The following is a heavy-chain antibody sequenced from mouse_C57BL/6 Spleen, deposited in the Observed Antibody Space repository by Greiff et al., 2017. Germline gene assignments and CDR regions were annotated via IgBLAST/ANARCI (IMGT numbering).Heavy chain of an antibody. V-gene: IGHV1-82*01. Sequence: QVQLKESGPELVKPGTSVKISCKASGYAFSSSWMNWVKQRPGKGLEWIGRIYPGDGDTNYNGKFKGKATLTADKSSSTAYMQLSSLTSEDSAVYFCAAGKSFYAMDYWGQGTSVTVSS. CDR1: GYAFSSSW. J-gene: IGHJ4*01. CDR2: IYPGDGDT. CDR3: AAGKSFYAMDY. D-gene: IGHD4-1*01.